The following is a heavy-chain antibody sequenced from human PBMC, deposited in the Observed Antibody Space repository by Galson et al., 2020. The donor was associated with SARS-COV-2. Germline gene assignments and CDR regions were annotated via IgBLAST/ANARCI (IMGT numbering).Heavy chain of an antibody. CDR2: ITSFNGKT. J-gene: IGHJ3*01. V-gene: IGHV1-45*02. Sequence: SVKVSCKASGYSFTYRFLHWVRQAPGLAPEWMGWITSFNGKTNYAQNFQDRVTITSDRSLNTAYMELTSLKSEDTAMYYCTTPVCPGGVWYEHAGFDVWGQGTMVTVSS. CDR1: GYSFTYRF. D-gene: IGHD2-8*02. CDR3: TTPVCPGGVWYEHAGFDV.